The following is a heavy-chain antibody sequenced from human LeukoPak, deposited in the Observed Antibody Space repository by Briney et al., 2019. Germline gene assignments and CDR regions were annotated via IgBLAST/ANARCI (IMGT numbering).Heavy chain of an antibody. CDR1: GFTFSSYS. Sequence: GGSLRLSCAASGFTFSSYSMNWVRQAPGKGLEWVSYISSSSSTIYYADSVKGRFAISRDNAKNSVYLHMSSLRVEDTAVYYCARVESGNSCYRAVDYWGQGTLVTVSS. CDR2: ISSSSSTI. V-gene: IGHV3-48*04. D-gene: IGHD2-2*01. CDR3: ARVESGNSCYRAVDY. J-gene: IGHJ4*02.